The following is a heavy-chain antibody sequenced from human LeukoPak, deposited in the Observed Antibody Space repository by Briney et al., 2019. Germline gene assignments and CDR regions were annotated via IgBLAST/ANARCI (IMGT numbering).Heavy chain of an antibody. V-gene: IGHV4-4*07. J-gene: IGHJ6*03. CDR2: IYTSGST. CDR3: ARDIPIVVVPAATGYYMDV. Sequence: SETLSLTCDVSGGSISSGYWWSWVRQPAGKGLEWIGRIYTSGSTNYNPSLKSRVTMSVDTSKNQFSLKLSSVTAADTAVYYCARDIPIVVVPAATGYYMDVWGKGTTVTVSS. CDR1: GGSISSGYW. D-gene: IGHD2-2*01.